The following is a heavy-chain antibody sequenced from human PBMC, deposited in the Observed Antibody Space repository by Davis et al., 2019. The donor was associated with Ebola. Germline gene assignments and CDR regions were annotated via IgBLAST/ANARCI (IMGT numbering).Heavy chain of an antibody. D-gene: IGHD6-19*01. V-gene: IGHV5-51*01. J-gene: IGHJ6*03. Sequence: GESLKISCKGSGYSFTSYWIGWVRQMPGKGLEWMGIIYPGDSDTKYSPSFQGQVTISVDKSISTAYLQWSSLKASDTAMYYCARHRADYSSPYYYYMDVWGKGTTVTVSS. CDR1: GYSFTSYW. CDR3: ARHRADYSSPYYYYMDV. CDR2: IYPGDSDT.